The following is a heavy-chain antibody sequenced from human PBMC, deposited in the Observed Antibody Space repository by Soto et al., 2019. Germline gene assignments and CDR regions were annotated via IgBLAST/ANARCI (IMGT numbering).Heavy chain of an antibody. CDR1: GFTFSSYS. V-gene: IGHV3-48*01. Sequence: EVQLVESGGGLVQPGGSLRLSCAASGFTFSSYSMNWVRQAPGKGLEWVSYISSSSSTIYYADSVKGRFTISRDNAKNSLYPQMNSLRAEDTAVYYCARDLAHYSSDSDYWGQGTLVTVSS. D-gene: IGHD6-19*01. CDR2: ISSSSSTI. CDR3: ARDLAHYSSDSDY. J-gene: IGHJ4*02.